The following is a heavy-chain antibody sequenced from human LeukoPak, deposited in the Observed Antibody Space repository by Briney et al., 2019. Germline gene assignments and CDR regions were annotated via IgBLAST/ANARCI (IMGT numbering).Heavy chain of an antibody. Sequence: GGSLRLSCAASGFTFSSYAMSWVRQAPGKGLEWVSAISGSGGSTYYADSVKGRFTISGDNSKNTLYLQMNSLRAEDTAVYYCAKEGLYCSGGSCYGPFGYWGQGTLVTVSS. J-gene: IGHJ4*02. CDR1: GFTFSSYA. D-gene: IGHD2-15*01. V-gene: IGHV3-23*01. CDR2: ISGSGGST. CDR3: AKEGLYCSGGSCYGPFGY.